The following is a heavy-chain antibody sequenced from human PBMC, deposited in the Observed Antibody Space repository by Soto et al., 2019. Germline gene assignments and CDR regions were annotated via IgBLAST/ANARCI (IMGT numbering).Heavy chain of an antibody. J-gene: IGHJ4*02. D-gene: IGHD2-8*01. V-gene: IGHV4-59*02. CDR3: ARDPGYCTNGVCPIFDF. Sequence: PSVTLSLTCTVSGDSVTNYFWSWMRQPPGKGLEWIGHMYHGGRTNYSPSLKSRVTMSLDSSKNQFSLNLSSVTAADTAVYFCARDPGYCTNGVCPIFDFWGQGVLVTVSS. CDR1: GDSVTNYF. CDR2: MYHGGRT.